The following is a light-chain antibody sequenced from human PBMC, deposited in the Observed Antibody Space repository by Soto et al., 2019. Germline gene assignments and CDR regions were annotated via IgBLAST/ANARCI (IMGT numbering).Light chain of an antibody. CDR2: AAS. J-gene: IGKJ5*01. V-gene: IGKV1-16*02. CDR1: QDISSY. Sequence: DIQMTQSPSSLSASVGDRVTITCRASQDISSYLSWFQQKPGKAPKSLIYAASTSRSGVPSKFSGSGSGTDFTLTISSLQPEDSATYFCQQYKSYPITFGQKTRLEIK. CDR3: QQYKSYPIT.